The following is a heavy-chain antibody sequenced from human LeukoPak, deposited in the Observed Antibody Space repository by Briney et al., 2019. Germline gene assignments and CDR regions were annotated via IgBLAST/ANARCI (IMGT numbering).Heavy chain of an antibody. J-gene: IGHJ6*02. V-gene: IGHV4-59*01. CDR1: GGSISSYY. D-gene: IGHD6-13*01. CDR3: ARAPYSSSWYPYYYYGMDV. CDR2: IYYSGST. Sequence: SETLSLTCTVSGGSISSYYWSWIRQPPGKGLEWIGYIYYSGSTNYNPSLKSRVTISVDTSKNQFSLKLSSVTAADTAVYYCARAPYSSSWYPYYYYGMDVWGQGTTVTVSS.